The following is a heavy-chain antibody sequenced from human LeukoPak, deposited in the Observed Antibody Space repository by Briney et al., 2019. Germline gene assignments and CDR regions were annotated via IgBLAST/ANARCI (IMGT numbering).Heavy chain of an antibody. CDR3: AKERYSRSSLFAVPPFDY. CDR2: IRYDGSNK. J-gene: IGHJ4*02. Sequence: GGSLRLSCAASGFTFSSYGMHWVRQAPGKGLEWVAFIRYDGSNKYYADSVKGRFTISRDNSKNTLYLQMNSLRVEDTAVYYCAKERYSRSSLFAVPPFDYWGQGTRITVSS. D-gene: IGHD6-13*01. V-gene: IGHV3-30*02. CDR1: GFTFSSYG.